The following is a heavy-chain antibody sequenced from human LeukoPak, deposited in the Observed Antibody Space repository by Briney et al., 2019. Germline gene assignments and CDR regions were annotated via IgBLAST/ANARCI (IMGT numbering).Heavy chain of an antibody. J-gene: IGHJ3*01. CDR2: ISGSGDST. Sequence: GGSLRLSCAASGFTFSSYTMTWVRQAPGKGLEWVSGISGSGDSTYYADSVKGRFTISRDNSKNSLYLQMNSLRTEDTALYYCAKEGDGYHWGQGTMVTVSS. CDR1: GFTFSSYT. D-gene: IGHD5-24*01. CDR3: AKEGDGYH. V-gene: IGHV3-23*01.